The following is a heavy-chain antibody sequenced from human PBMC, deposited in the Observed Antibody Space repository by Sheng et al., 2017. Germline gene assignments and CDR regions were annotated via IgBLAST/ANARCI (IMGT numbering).Heavy chain of an antibody. J-gene: IGHJ4*02. Sequence: AASGFTFSSNAMSWVRQTPGKGLEWVSGISGSGGTTFYTDSVKGRFTISRDNAKNTLYLQMNSLRAEDTAIYYCAKRKYCTSASCSSTPFFFDYWGPGTLVTVSS. CDR2: ISGSGGTT. V-gene: IGHV3-23*01. D-gene: IGHD2-2*01. CDR3: AKRKYCTSASCSSTPFFFDY. CDR1: GFTFSSNA.